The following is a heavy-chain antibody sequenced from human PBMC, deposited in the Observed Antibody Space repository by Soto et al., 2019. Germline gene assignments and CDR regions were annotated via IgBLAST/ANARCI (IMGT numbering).Heavy chain of an antibody. J-gene: IGHJ4*02. CDR1: GFTFSCYE. Sequence: PGGSLRLSCAASGFTFSCYEMNWVRQAPGKGLEWVSYISSSGTTKYYADSVKGRFTISRDSAKNSLYLQMNSLRAEDTAVYYCATRPPRRNIAAGYWGQGTLVTVSS. D-gene: IGHD6-6*01. V-gene: IGHV3-48*03. CDR3: ATRPPRRNIAAGY. CDR2: ISSSGTTK.